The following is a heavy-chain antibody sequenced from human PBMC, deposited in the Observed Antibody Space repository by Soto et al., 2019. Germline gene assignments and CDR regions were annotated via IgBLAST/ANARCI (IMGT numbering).Heavy chain of an antibody. V-gene: IGHV4-39*01. CDR3: AKGGSGSYSNAFDI. D-gene: IGHD3-10*01. CDR1: GGSISSSSYY. Sequence: QLQLQESGPGLVKPSETLSLTCTVSGGSISSSSYYWGWIRQPPGKGLEWIGSIYYSGSTYYNPSLKCLATIPVDTSKNQFSLKLSSVTAADTAVYYCAKGGSGSYSNAFDIWGQGTMVTVSS. J-gene: IGHJ3*02. CDR2: IYYSGST.